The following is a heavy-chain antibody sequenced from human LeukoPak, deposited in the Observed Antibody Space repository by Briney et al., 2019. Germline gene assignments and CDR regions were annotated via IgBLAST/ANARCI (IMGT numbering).Heavy chain of an antibody. CDR3: AKDAYSGSYSPYYFDY. CDR1: GFTFSGHT. D-gene: IGHD1-26*01. CDR2: ISASGGST. J-gene: IGHJ4*02. V-gene: IGHV3-23*01. Sequence: GGSLRLSCAASGFTFSGHTMSWVRQAPGKGLEWVSGISASGGSTYYADSVRGRFTISRDNSKNTLYLQMNSLRAEDTAVYYCAKDAYSGSYSPYYFDYWGQGTLVTVSS.